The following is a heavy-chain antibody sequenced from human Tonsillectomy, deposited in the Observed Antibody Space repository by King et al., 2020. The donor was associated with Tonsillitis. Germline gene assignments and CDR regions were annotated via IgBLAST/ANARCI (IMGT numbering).Heavy chain of an antibody. V-gene: IGHV3-30*18. Sequence: VQLVESGGGVVQPGRSLRLSCAASGFTFSGYGMHWVRQAPGKGLEWVAVISFDGSDKSYADSVKGRFTISRDNSKNTLFLQMNNLRTEDTAVYYCAKDRSDRKGVFDYWGQGTLVTVSS. CDR3: AKDRSDRKGVFDY. CDR1: GFTFSGYG. D-gene: IGHD3-16*01. J-gene: IGHJ4*02. CDR2: ISFDGSDK.